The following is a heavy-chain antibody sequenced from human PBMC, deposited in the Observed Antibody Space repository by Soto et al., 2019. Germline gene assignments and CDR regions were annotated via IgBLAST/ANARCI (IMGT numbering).Heavy chain of an antibody. J-gene: IGHJ4*02. Sequence: SETLSLTCTVSGGSISSGDYYWSWIRQPPGKGLEWIGYIYYSGSTYYNPSLKSRVTISVDTSKNQFSLKLSSVTAADTAVYYCAREDYYDSSGYSDYWGQGTLVTVSS. CDR2: IYYSGST. D-gene: IGHD3-22*01. V-gene: IGHV4-30-4*01. CDR1: GGSISSGDYY. CDR3: AREDYYDSSGYSDY.